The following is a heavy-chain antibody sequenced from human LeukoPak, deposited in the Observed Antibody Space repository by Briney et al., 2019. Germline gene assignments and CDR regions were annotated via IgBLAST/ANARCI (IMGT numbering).Heavy chain of an antibody. Sequence: GGSLRLSCAASGFTFSSYSMNWVRQAPGKGLEWVSYISSSSGTIYYADSVKGRFTISRDNAKNSLYLQMNSLRAEDTAVYYCAVLFGELLNSGDYWGQGTLVTVSS. V-gene: IGHV3-48*01. CDR1: GFTFSSYS. D-gene: IGHD3-10*02. J-gene: IGHJ4*02. CDR3: AVLFGELLNSGDY. CDR2: ISSSSGTI.